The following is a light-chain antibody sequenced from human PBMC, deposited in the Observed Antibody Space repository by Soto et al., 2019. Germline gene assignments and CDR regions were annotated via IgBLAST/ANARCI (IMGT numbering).Light chain of an antibody. CDR1: QSISTY. J-gene: IGKJ2*02. CDR2: AAY. Sequence: DIQMTQSPSSLSASVGDRVTITCRASQSISTYLNWYQQKVGKAPKLLIYAAYSLQRGVPSRFSGRGSGTDFTLTISSLQPEDFATYYCQQRYSTPRTFGQGTKLEIK. CDR3: QQRYSTPRT. V-gene: IGKV1-39*01.